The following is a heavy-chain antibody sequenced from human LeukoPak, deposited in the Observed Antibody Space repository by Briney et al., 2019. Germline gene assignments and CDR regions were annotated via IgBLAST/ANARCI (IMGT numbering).Heavy chain of an antibody. CDR1: DDSISSYY. V-gene: IGHV4-59*08. J-gene: IGHJ1*01. Sequence: PSETLSLICTVSDDSISSYYWSWIRQPPGKGLEWIGYTSYSGNTNHNPSLKSRVTVSLDTSKNQFSLKVNSVTAADTAVYYCARHLSSSGNGFQYWGQGTLVTVSS. D-gene: IGHD6-25*01. CDR2: TSYSGNT. CDR3: ARHLSSSGNGFQY.